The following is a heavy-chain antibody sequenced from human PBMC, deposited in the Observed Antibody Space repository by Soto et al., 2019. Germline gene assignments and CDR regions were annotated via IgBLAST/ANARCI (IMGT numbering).Heavy chain of an antibody. J-gene: IGHJ6*02. Sequence: LRLSCAASGFTFSSYWMSWVRQAPGKGLEWVANIKQDGSEKYYVDSVKGRFTISRDNAKNSLYLQMNSLRAEDTAVYYCARDRVYGDSLYYYYYGMDVWGQGXTVTVSS. D-gene: IGHD4-17*01. V-gene: IGHV3-7*01. CDR2: IKQDGSEK. CDR1: GFTFSSYW. CDR3: ARDRVYGDSLYYYYYGMDV.